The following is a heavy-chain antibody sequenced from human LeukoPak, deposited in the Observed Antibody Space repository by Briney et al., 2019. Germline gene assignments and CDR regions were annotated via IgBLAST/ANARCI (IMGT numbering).Heavy chain of an antibody. J-gene: IGHJ3*02. CDR3: ARDQSTAAAGYDAFDI. V-gene: IGHV4-30-4*08. D-gene: IGHD6-13*01. Sequence: SETLSLTCTVSGGSISSGDYYWSWIRQPPGKGLEWIGYIYYSGSTYYNPSLKSRVTISVDTSKNQFSLKLSSVTAADTAVYYCARDQSTAAAGYDAFDIWGQGTMVTVSS. CDR1: GGSISSGDYY. CDR2: IYYSGST.